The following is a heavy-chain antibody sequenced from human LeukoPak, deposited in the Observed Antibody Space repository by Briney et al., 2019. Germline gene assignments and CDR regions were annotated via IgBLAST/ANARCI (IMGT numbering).Heavy chain of an antibody. CDR3: ARAPGGSFDY. CDR1: GYTFTSYG. CDR2: IIPIFGTA. Sequence: SVKFSCKASGYTFTSYGISWVRQAPGQGLEWMGGIIPIFGTANYAQKFQGRVTITADESTSTAYMELSSLRSEDTAVYYCARAPGGSFDYWGQGSLVTVSS. J-gene: IGHJ4*02. D-gene: IGHD1-1*01. V-gene: IGHV1-69*13.